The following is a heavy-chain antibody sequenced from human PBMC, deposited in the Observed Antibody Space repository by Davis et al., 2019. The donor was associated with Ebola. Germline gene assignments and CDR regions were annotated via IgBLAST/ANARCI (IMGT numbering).Heavy chain of an antibody. CDR1: GGSISSYY. CDR2: IYHSGT. D-gene: IGHD3-22*01. Sequence: SETLSLTCTVSGGSISSYYWSWIRQPPGKGLEWIGYIYHSGTYYNPSLKSRVTMSVDTSKNQFSLKLSSVTAADTAVYYCARDNDTTEDGYYGMDVWGKGTTVTVSS. V-gene: IGHV4-59*01. CDR3: ARDNDTTEDGYYGMDV. J-gene: IGHJ6*04.